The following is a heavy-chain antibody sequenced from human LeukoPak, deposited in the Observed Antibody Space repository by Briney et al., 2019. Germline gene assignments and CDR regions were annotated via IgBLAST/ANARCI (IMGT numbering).Heavy chain of an antibody. D-gene: IGHD6-13*01. J-gene: IGHJ5*02. V-gene: IGHV4-38-2*02. CDR3: ARETRVLGSSSWSPLKEDWFDP. CDR1: GYSISSGYY. CDR2: IYHSGST. Sequence: PSETLSLTCTVSGYSISSGYYWGWIRQPPGKGLEWIGSIYHSGSTYYNPSLKSRVTISVDTSKNQFSLKLSSVTAADTAVYYCARETRVLGSSSWSPLKEDWFDPWGQGTLVTVSS.